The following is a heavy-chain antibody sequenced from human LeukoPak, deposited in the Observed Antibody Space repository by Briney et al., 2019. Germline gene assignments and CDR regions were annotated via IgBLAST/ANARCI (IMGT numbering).Heavy chain of an antibody. V-gene: IGHV4-61*01. CDR3: ASTPAPYSGSYQGYYYYGMDV. D-gene: IGHD1-26*01. CDR1: GGSVSSGSYY. Sequence: SETLSLTCTVSGGSVSSGSYYWSWIRQPPGKGLEWIGYIYYSGSTNYNPSLKSRVTISVDTSKNQFSLKLSSVTAADTAVYYCASTPAPYSGSYQGYYYYGMDVWGQGTTVTVSS. J-gene: IGHJ6*02. CDR2: IYYSGST.